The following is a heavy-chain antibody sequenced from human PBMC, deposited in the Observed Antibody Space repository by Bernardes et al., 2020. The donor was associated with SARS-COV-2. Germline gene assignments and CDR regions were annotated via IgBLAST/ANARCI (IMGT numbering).Heavy chain of an antibody. J-gene: IGHJ6*02. D-gene: IGHD3-22*01. CDR1: GYTFTSYG. CDR2: ISAYNGNT. V-gene: IGHV1-18*01. Sequence: AAGKDSCKASGYTFTSYGISWVRQAPGQGLEWMGWISAYNGNTNYAQKLQGRVTMTTDTSTSTAYMELRSLRSDDTAVYYCARGIVVVITTSEPHYYYYGMDVWGQGTTVTVSS. CDR3: ARGIVVVITTSEPHYYYYGMDV.